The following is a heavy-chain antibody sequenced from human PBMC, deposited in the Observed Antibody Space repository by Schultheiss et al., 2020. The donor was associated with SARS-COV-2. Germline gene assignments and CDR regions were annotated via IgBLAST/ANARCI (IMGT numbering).Heavy chain of an antibody. D-gene: IGHD6-13*01. V-gene: IGHV4-30-2*01. CDR2: IYHSGST. J-gene: IGHJ4*02. CDR1: GGSISSGGYS. CDR3: ARNLVAAAGYFDY. Sequence: SETLSLTCAVSGGSISSGGYSWSWIRQPPGKGLEWIGYIYHSGSTYYNPSLKSRVTISVDRSKNQFSLKLSSVTAADTAVYYCARNLVAAAGYFDYWGQGTLVTVSS.